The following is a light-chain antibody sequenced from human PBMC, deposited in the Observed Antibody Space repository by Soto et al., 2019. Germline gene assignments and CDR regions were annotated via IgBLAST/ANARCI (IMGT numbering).Light chain of an antibody. V-gene: IGKV1-39*01. J-gene: IGKJ1*01. CDR3: QQSYHTPPT. CDR2: AAS. Sequence: DIPMTQSPSSLSASVGDRVTITCRASQSLSTYLNGYQQRPGKVPKHLFYAASTLQSGVPARSSGSGSGTDFTLTISSLQLEDFATYYCQQSYHTPPTFGQGTKVEMK. CDR1: QSLSTY.